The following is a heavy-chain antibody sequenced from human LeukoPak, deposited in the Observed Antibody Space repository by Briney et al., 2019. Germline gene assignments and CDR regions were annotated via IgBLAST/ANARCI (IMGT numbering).Heavy chain of an antibody. CDR1: GYTFTSYD. CDR3: AREYYYDSSGYYGN. J-gene: IGHJ4*02. Sequence: ASVKVSCKASGYTFTSYDINWVRQATGQGLEWMGWMNPNSGNTGYAQKFQGRVTITRNTSISTAYMELSSLRSEDTAVYYCAREYYYDSSGYYGNWGQGTLVTVSS. V-gene: IGHV1-8*03. CDR2: MNPNSGNT. D-gene: IGHD3-22*01.